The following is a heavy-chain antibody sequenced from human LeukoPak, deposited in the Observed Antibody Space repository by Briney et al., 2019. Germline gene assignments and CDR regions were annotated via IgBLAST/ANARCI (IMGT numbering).Heavy chain of an antibody. CDR2: IIPIFGTA. CDR3: AREAGWNTYYYGMDV. CDR1: GGTFSSYA. D-gene: IGHD1/OR15-1a*01. Sequence: SVKVSCKASGGTFSSYAINWVRQAPGQGLEWMGGIIPIFGTANYAQKFQGRVTITADESTSTAYMELSSLRSEDTAVYYCAREAGWNTYYYGMDVWGKGTTVTVSS. V-gene: IGHV1-69*01. J-gene: IGHJ6*04.